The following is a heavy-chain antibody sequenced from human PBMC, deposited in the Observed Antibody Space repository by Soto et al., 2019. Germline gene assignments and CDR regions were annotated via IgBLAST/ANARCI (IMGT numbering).Heavy chain of an antibody. CDR2: IYSGGNT. J-gene: IGHJ2*01. CDR1: GFTVSSDN. Sequence: GGSLRLSCTASGFTVSSDNMSWVRQAPGKGLQWVSVIYSGGNTYFTDSVKDRFTISRDNSKNTVSLQMNSLRADDTAVYFCATVSIAGCSTTSCLNWYFNLWGRGTLVTVSS. D-gene: IGHD2-2*01. CDR3: ATVSIAGCSTTSCLNWYFNL. V-gene: IGHV3-53*01.